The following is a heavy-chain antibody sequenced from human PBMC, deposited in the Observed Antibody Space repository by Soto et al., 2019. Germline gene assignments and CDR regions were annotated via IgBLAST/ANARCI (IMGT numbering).Heavy chain of an antibody. CDR1: GFTFSNYA. CDR3: VKQKMRDLRAFDY. V-gene: IGHV3-23*01. Sequence: EVQLLESGGGLVQPGESLRLSCAVSGFTFSNYAMHWVRQVPGKGLEWVSTISGSGGSTYYADSVKGRFTISRDNSKNTLYLQMNGLRAEDTAVYYCVKQKMRDLRAFDYWGQGPLVTVSS. CDR2: ISGSGGST. D-gene: IGHD4-17*01. J-gene: IGHJ4*02.